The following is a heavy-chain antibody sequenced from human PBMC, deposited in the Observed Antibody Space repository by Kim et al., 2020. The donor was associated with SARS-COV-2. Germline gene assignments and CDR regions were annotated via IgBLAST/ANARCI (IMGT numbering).Heavy chain of an antibody. Sequence: ASVKVSCKASGYTFTSYAMHWVRQAPGQRLEWMGWINAGNGNTKYSQKFQGRVTITRDTSASTAYMELSSLRSEDTAVYYCANNPNPRRQEGTYYYGSGSYSSWGQGTLVTVSS. CDR3: ANNPNPRRQEGTYYYGSGSYSS. J-gene: IGHJ5*02. CDR2: INAGNGNT. D-gene: IGHD3-10*01. V-gene: IGHV1-3*01. CDR1: GYTFTSYA.